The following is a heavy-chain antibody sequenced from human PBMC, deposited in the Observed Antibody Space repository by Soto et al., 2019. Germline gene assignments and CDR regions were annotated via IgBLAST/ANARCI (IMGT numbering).Heavy chain of an antibody. CDR2: ISSSSSYI. V-gene: IGHV3-21*01. Sequence: VGSLRLSCTASGFTFSSYSMNWVRQAPGKGLEWVSSISSSSSYIYYADSVKGRFTISRDNAKNSLYLQMNSLRAEDTAVYYCARVMGDYYGMDVWGQGTTVTVSS. CDR3: ARVMGDYYGMDV. CDR1: GFTFSSYS. J-gene: IGHJ6*02.